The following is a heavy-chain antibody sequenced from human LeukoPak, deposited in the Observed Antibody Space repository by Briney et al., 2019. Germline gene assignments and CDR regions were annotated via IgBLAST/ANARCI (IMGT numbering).Heavy chain of an antibody. CDR1: GGTFSNYA. CDR3: ARGDIAPAGTGYYFDY. D-gene: IGHD6-13*01. J-gene: IGHJ4*02. Sequence: SVKVSCKASGGTFSNYAINWVRQAPGQGLEWMGGVIPLFETTNYAQKFQGRVTITADESTSTAYMELSSLTSDDAAVYYCARGDIAPAGTGYYFDYWGQATLVTVSS. CDR2: VIPLFETT. V-gene: IGHV1-69*13.